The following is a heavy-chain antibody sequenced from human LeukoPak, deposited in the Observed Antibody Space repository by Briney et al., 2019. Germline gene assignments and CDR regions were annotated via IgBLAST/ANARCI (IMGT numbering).Heavy chain of an antibody. CDR1: GFTFSSYA. D-gene: IGHD3-10*01. Sequence: GGSLRLSCAASGFTFSSYAMSWVRQAPGKGLEWVSAISGSGGSTYYADSVKGRFTISRDNSKNTLYLQMNSLRAEDTAIYYCAKSRSGSANWALRIFDNWGQGTLVSVSS. CDR3: AKSRSGSANWALRIFDN. V-gene: IGHV3-23*01. CDR2: ISGSGGST. J-gene: IGHJ4*02.